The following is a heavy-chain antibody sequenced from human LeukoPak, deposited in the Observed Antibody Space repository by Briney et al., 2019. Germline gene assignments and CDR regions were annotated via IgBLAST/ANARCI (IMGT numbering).Heavy chain of an antibody. D-gene: IGHD5-12*01. CDR3: AKLRYSGCGPGDY. Sequence: HSGGSLRLSCAASGFTFNIYAMSWVRQAPGKGLAWVSGLNEDGGCTYYADSVKGRFTVSRDNSKNTLYLQMNSLRAEDTATYYCAKLRYSGCGPGDYWGQGTLVTVS. J-gene: IGHJ4*02. V-gene: IGHV3-23*01. CDR2: LNEDGGCT. CDR1: GFTFNIYA.